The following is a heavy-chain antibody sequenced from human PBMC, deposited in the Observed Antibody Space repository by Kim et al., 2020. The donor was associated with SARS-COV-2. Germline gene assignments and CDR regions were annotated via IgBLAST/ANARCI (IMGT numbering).Heavy chain of an antibody. Sequence: SETLSLTCTVSGDSINTHYWSWIRQPPGKGLEWLGYVYYTGSTRYNPSLKSRVTISVDNSKRQFFLNLTSGTAAETAAYYFSRRGSSGWSDDFGVWA. D-gene: IGHD6-13*01. CDR1: GDSINTHY. J-gene: IGHJ6*02. V-gene: IGHV4-59*11. CDR2: VYYTGST. CDR3: SRRGSSGWSDDFGV.